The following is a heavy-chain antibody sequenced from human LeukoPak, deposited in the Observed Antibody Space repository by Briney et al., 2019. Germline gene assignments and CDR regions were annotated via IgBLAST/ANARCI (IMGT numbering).Heavy chain of an antibody. CDR1: GFTFSSYA. Sequence: GGSLRLSCAASGFTFSSYAMHWVRQAPGKGLEWVAVISYDGSNKYYADSVKGRFTISRDNAKNSLYLQMNSLRAEDTAVYYCARTTLRPMVRGVIVYFDYWGQGTLVTVSS. J-gene: IGHJ4*02. CDR3: ARTTLRPMVRGVIVYFDY. D-gene: IGHD3-10*01. CDR2: ISYDGSNK. V-gene: IGHV3-30-3*01.